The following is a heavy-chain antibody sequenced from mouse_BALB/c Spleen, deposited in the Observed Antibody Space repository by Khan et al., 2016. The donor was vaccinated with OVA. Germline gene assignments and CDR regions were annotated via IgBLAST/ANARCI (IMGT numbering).Heavy chain of an antibody. CDR3: AMGSGNSRFAY. Sequence: QVQLQQSGAELVRPGVSVKISCKGSGYTFTDYAMHWVKQSHAKSLEWIGVISTYYGDADYNQKFKGKATMTVDNSSSTAYMELARLTSEDSAIYYCAMGSGNSRFAYWGQGTLVTVSA. CDR1: GYTFTDYA. CDR2: ISTYYGDA. D-gene: IGHD1-3*01. V-gene: IGHV1S137*01. J-gene: IGHJ3*01.